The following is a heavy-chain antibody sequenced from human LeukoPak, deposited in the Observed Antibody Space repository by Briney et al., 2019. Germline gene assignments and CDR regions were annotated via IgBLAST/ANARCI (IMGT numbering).Heavy chain of an antibody. J-gene: IGHJ6*03. V-gene: IGHV4-34*01. D-gene: IGHD5-18*01. CDR1: GGSFSGYY. CDR2: INHSGST. Sequence: PSETLSLTCAVYGGSFSGYYWSWIRQPPGKGLEWIGEINHSGSTNYNPSLKSRVTISVDTSKNQFSLKLSSVTAADTAVYYCARGVDTAMLPYYYYFMDVWAKGTTVTVSS. CDR3: ARGVDTAMLPYYYYFMDV.